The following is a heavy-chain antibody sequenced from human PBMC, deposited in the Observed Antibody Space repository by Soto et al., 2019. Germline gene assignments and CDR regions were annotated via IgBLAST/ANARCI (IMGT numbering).Heavy chain of an antibody. J-gene: IGHJ4*02. CDR2: IYYSGST. D-gene: IGHD4-4*01. V-gene: IGHV4-59*08. Sequence: SETLSLTCTVSGGSIGSYYWSWIRQPPGKGLEWIGYIYYSGSTNYNPSLKSRVTISVDTSKNQFSLKVSSATAADTAVYYCARHANRNYGLYYFDYWGLGALVTVSS. CDR1: GGSIGSYY. CDR3: ARHANRNYGLYYFDY.